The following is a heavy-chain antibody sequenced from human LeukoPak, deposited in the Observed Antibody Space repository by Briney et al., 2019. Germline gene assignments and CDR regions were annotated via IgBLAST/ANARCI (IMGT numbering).Heavy chain of an antibody. D-gene: IGHD3-16*02. V-gene: IGHV1-2*02. CDR1: GYTFTGYY. Sequence: GASVKVSCKASGYTFTGYYMHWVRQAPGQGLEWMGWINPNSGGTNYAQKFQGRVTMTRDTSISTAYMELSRLRSDDTAVYYCARASGYYDYVWGSYRQNDAFDIWGQGTMVTVSS. CDR2: INPNSGGT. J-gene: IGHJ3*02. CDR3: ARASGYYDYVWGSYRQNDAFDI.